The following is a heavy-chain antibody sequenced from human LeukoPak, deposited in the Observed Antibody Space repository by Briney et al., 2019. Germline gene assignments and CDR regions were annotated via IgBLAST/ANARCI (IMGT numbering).Heavy chain of an antibody. D-gene: IGHD6-19*01. CDR2: IRFDGSNK. CDR1: GFTFSRYG. Sequence: GGSLRLSCAASGFTFSRYGMHWVRQAPGKGPELVAFIRFDGSNKYYADSVKGRFTISRDNSKNTLHLQMSSLRGEDTAVYYCAKDFTYAVAGRGDFDYWGQGTLVTVSS. CDR3: AKDFTYAVAGRGDFDY. V-gene: IGHV3-30*02. J-gene: IGHJ4*02.